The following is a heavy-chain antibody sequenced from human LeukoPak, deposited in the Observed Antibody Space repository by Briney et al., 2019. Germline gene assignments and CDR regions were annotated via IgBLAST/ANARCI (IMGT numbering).Heavy chain of an antibody. CDR3: PRRVTKKVVRGVPTARWFDP. D-gene: IGHD3-10*01. CDR2: INHSGST. J-gene: IGHJ5*02. V-gene: IGHV4-34*01. CDR1: GFTVSSNY. Sequence: PGGSLRLSCAASGFTVSSNYMSWVRQPPGKGLEWIGEINHSGSTNYNPSLKSRVTISVDTSKNQFSLKLSSVTAADTAVYYCPRRVTKKVVRGVPTARWFDPWGQGTLVTVSS.